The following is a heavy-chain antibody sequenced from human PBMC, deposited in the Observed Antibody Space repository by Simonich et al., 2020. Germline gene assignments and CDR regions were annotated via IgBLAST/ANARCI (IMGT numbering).Heavy chain of an antibody. CDR1: GFTFSSYA. V-gene: IGHV3-30*07. D-gene: IGHD7-27*01. CDR2: ISYDGSNK. J-gene: IGHJ5*02. Sequence: QLQLVESGGGVVQPGRSLRLSCAASGFTFSSYAMHWVRQAPGKGLEWVAVISYDGSNKNYADSGKGRFTISRDNSKNPLYLQMNSLRAEDTAVYYCARDRNWGWFDPWGQGTLVTVSS. CDR3: ARDRNWGWFDP.